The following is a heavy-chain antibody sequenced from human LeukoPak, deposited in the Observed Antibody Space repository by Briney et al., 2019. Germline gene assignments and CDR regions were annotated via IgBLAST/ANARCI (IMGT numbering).Heavy chain of an antibody. D-gene: IGHD2-8*01. CDR2: VSPDGYD. CDR1: GVSLTDYY. CDR3: ARIRCVSGPEICYNQ. J-gene: IGHJ4*02. Sequence: PSETLSLTCAVSGVSLTDYYWSWIRQSPGKGLEWIGEVSPDGYDKYNPSLKSRVSISVDRSENQLSLRLSSVTAADTAIYYCARIRCVSGPEICYNQRAQGSLVTVSS. V-gene: IGHV4-34*01.